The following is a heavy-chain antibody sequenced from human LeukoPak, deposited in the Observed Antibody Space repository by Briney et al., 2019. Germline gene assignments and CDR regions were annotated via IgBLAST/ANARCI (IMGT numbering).Heavy chain of an antibody. Sequence: GGSLRLSCATSGFSFNKYAIHWVRQAPGKGLEWVAVISYDGSNKYYADSVKGRFTISRDNSKNTLYLQMNSLRAEDTAVSYCAREARYCSGGSCYSGWFDPWGQGTLVTVSS. CDR2: ISYDGSNK. CDR3: AREARYCSGGSCYSGWFDP. J-gene: IGHJ5*02. V-gene: IGHV3-30-3*01. D-gene: IGHD2-15*01. CDR1: GFSFNKYA.